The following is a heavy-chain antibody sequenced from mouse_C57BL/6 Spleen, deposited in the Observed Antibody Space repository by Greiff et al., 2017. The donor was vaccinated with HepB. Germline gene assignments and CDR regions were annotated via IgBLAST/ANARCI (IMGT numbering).Heavy chain of an antibody. J-gene: IGHJ4*01. CDR3: ARHYSNLYYAMDY. Sequence: EVQLVESGPELVKPGASVKISCKASGYSFTDYNMNWVKQSNGKSLEWIGVINPNYGTTSYNQKFKGKATLTVDQSASTAYMHLNSLTSEDSAGYYCARHYSNLYYAMDYWGQGTSVTVSS. CDR1: GYSFTDYN. V-gene: IGHV1-39*01. D-gene: IGHD2-5*01. CDR2: INPNYGTT.